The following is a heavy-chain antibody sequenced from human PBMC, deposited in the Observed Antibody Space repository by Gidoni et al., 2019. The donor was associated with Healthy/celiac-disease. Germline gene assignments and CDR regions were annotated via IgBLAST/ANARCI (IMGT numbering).Heavy chain of an antibody. Sequence: QVQLQESGPGLVKPSATLSLTCTASGGSISSYYWSWIRQPPGKGLEWIGYVYYSGSTNYNPSLKSRVTISVDTSKNQFSLKLSSVTAADTAVYYCARDSGYDTAFDIWGQGTMVTVSS. CDR2: VYYSGST. J-gene: IGHJ3*02. D-gene: IGHD5-12*01. CDR1: GGSISSYY. CDR3: ARDSGYDTAFDI. V-gene: IGHV4-59*01.